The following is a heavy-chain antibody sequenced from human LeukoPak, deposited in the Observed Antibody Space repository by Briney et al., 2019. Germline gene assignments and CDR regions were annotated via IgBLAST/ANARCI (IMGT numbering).Heavy chain of an antibody. V-gene: IGHV4-30-4*01. CDR3: ARRAYRASLTELDY. CDR1: GGSINTGDYY. Sequence: PSETLSLTCTVSGGSINTGDYYWNWIRQPPGKGLEWIEYIYYSGSTYYNPSLKSRPTISIDTSKNQFSLKLKSVSAADTAVYYCARRAYRASLTELDYWGQGTLVTVSS. CDR2: IYYSGST. J-gene: IGHJ4*02. D-gene: IGHD2-21*01.